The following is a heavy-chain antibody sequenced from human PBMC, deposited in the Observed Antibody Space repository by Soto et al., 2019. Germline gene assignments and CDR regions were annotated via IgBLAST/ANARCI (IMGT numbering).Heavy chain of an antibody. V-gene: IGHV1-69*02. CDR2: IIPILGIA. CDR3: AREPPELVDYYGMDV. J-gene: IGHJ6*02. CDR1: VGTFSSYT. Sequence: LVKVSCKASVGTFSSYTISWVRRAPGQGLEWMGRIIPILGIANYAQKFQRRVTITADKSTSTAYMELSSLRSEDTAVYYCAREPPELVDYYGMDVWGQGTTATVSS. D-gene: IGHD6-6*01.